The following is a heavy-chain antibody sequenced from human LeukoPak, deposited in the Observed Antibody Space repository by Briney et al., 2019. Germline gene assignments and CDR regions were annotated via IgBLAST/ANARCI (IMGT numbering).Heavy chain of an antibody. J-gene: IGHJ4*02. CDR3: YGSGSYFYFDY. V-gene: IGHV3-7*03. D-gene: IGHD3-10*01. Sequence: PGGSLRLSCAASGFTFSSYWMSWVRQAPGKGLEWVANIKQDGSEKYYVDSVKGRFTTSRDNAKNSLYLQMNSLRAEDTAVYYCYGSGSYFYFDYWGQGTLVTVSS. CDR1: GFTFSSYW. CDR2: IKQDGSEK.